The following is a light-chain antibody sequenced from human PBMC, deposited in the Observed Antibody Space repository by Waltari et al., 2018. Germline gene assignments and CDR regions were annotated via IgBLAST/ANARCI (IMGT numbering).Light chain of an antibody. J-gene: IGLJ3*02. V-gene: IGLV8-61*01. CDR1: SGSALTRDD. Sequence: TVVTQEPSLSVSPGGPVPLTCGLTSGSALTRDDPSWYQQTPCQAPRTLIYNTDTRSSGVPDRFSGSILGSKAALTVAGAQADDESDYYCVLYLNGGIWVFGGGTRLTVL. CDR2: NTD. CDR3: VLYLNGGIWV.